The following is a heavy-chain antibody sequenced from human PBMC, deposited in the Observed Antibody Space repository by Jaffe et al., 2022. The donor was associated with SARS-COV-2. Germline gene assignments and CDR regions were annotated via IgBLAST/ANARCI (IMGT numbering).Heavy chain of an antibody. J-gene: IGHJ4*02. CDR1: GFTFDDYA. D-gene: IGHD6-19*01. CDR2: ISWNSGSI. CDR3: ARVNPVAAVHFDY. V-gene: IGHV3-9*01. Sequence: EVQLVESGGGLVQPGRSLRLSCAASGFTFDDYAMHWVRQAPGKGLEWVSGISWNSGSIGYADSVKGRFTISRDNAKNSLYLQMNSLRAEDTALYYCARVNPVAAVHFDYWGQGTLVTVSS.